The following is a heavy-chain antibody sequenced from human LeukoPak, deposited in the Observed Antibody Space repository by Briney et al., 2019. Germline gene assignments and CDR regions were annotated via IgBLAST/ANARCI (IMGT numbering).Heavy chain of an antibody. CDR2: IYWDDDK. D-gene: IGHD2-21*02. J-gene: IGHJ3*02. CDR1: GFSLSTSGVG. Sequence: SGPTLVKPTQTLTLTCTFSGFSLSTSGVGVGWIRQPPGKALEWLALIYWDDDKRYSPSLKSGLTITKDTSKNQVVLTMTNMDPVDTATYYCAHSMRVVTANDAFDIWGQGTMVTVSS. CDR3: AHSMRVVTANDAFDI. V-gene: IGHV2-5*02.